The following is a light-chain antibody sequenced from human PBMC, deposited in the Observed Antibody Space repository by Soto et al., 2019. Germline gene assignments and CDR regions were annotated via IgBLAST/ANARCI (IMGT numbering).Light chain of an antibody. Sequence: DIPMTQSPSTLSASVVDRVTIICRASQSISSWLAWYQQKPGKAPKLLIYDASSLESGVPSRFSGSGSGTEFTLTISSLQPDDFATYYCQQYNSYSFGQGTKVDIK. CDR2: DAS. V-gene: IGKV1-5*02. CDR1: QSISSW. CDR3: QQYNSYS. J-gene: IGKJ1*01.